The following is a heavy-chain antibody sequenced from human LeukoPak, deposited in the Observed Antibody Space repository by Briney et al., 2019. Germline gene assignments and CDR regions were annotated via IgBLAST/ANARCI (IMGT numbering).Heavy chain of an antibody. D-gene: IGHD5-18*01. J-gene: IGHJ4*02. CDR1: GGTFSSYA. Sequence: ASVKVSCKASGGTFSSYAISWVRQAPGQGLEWMGRIIPIFGTANYAQKFQGRVTITTDESTSTAYMELSSLRSEDTAVYYCARDSQRGYSDGLDYWGQGTLVTVSS. CDR2: IIPIFGTA. V-gene: IGHV1-69*05. CDR3: ARDSQRGYSDGLDY.